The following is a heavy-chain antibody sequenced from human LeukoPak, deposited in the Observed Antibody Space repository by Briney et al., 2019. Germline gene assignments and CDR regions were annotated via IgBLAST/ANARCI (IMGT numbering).Heavy chain of an antibody. CDR3: ARRRSGRGYSYATHLDY. V-gene: IGHV4-34*01. J-gene: IGHJ4*02. D-gene: IGHD5-18*01. Sequence: SETLSLTCAVYGGSFSGYYWSWIRQPPGKGLEWIGEINHSGSTNYNPSLKSRVTISVDTSKNQFSLKLSSVTAADTAVYYCARRRSGRGYSYATHLDYWGQGTLVTVSS. CDR2: INHSGST. CDR1: GGSFSGYY.